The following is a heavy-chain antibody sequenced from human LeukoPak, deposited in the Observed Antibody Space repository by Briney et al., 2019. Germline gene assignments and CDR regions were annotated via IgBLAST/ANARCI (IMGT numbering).Heavy chain of an antibody. D-gene: IGHD3-10*01. V-gene: IGHV3-33*06. J-gene: IGHJ4*02. Sequence: GGSLRLSCAASGFTFSSYGMHWVRQAPGKGLEWVAVIWYDGSNKYYADSVKGRFTISRDNSENTLYLQMNGLRAEDTAVYYCAKDRGIPQYYFDYWGQGTLVTVSS. CDR3: AKDRGIPQYYFDY. CDR1: GFTFSSYG. CDR2: IWYDGSNK.